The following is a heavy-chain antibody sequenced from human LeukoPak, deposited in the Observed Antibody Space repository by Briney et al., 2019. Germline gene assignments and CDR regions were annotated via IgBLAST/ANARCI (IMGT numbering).Heavy chain of an antibody. Sequence: GASVKVSCKASGYTFTSYDINWVRQATGQGLEWMGWMNPNSGNTGYAQKFQGRVTITTDESTSTAYMELSSLRSEDTAVYYCARSSEYYGSGSYYHFDYWGQGTLVTVSS. CDR2: MNPNSGNT. D-gene: IGHD3-10*01. J-gene: IGHJ4*02. CDR3: ARSSEYYGSGSYYHFDY. CDR1: GYTFTSYD. V-gene: IGHV1-8*03.